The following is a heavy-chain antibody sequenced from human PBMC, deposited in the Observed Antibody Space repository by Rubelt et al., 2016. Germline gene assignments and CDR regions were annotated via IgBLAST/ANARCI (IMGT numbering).Heavy chain of an antibody. J-gene: IGHJ4*02. CDR2: IDHSGNT. CDR3: ARHDTGSFLFDF. Sequence: QVQLQQWGARLLKPSEALSLTCAVFGGSFSGSYWTWIRQPPGKGLEWLGEIDHSGNTDYIPSLKSRVSISVDTSKKQISQKMSSVTAADTAVYYCARHDTGSFLFDFWGQGTPVTVSS. CDR1: GGSFSGSY. D-gene: IGHD1-26*01. V-gene: IGHV4-34*01.